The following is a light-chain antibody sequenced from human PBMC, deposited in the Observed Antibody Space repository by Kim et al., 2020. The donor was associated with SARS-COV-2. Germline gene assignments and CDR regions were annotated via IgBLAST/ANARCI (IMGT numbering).Light chain of an antibody. J-gene: IGKJ1*01. Sequence: EIVMTQSPATLSVSPGERATLSRRASQSVSSNLAWYQQKPGQVPRLLIYGASTRATGIPARFSGSGSGTEFTLTISSLQSEDFAVYYCQQYNNWPPWTFGQGTKVDIK. CDR1: QSVSSN. V-gene: IGKV3-15*01. CDR3: QQYNNWPPWT. CDR2: GAS.